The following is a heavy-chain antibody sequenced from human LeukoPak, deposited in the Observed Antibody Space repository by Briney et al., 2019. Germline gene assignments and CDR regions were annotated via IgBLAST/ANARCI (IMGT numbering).Heavy chain of an antibody. CDR1: GGSISSGGYY. V-gene: IGHV4-30-2*01. Sequence: SETLSLTCTVSGGSISSGGYYWSWIRQPPGKGLEWIEYIYHSGSTYYNPSLKSRVTISVDRSKNQFSLKLSSVTAADTAVYYCATQLPYYYYMDVWGKGTTVTVSS. CDR3: ATQLPYYYYMDV. J-gene: IGHJ6*03. D-gene: IGHD2-2*01. CDR2: IYHSGST.